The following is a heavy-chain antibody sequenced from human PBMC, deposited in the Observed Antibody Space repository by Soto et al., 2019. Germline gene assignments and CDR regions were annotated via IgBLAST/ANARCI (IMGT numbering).Heavy chain of an antibody. D-gene: IGHD2-15*01. CDR3: ATSGYCSGGSCYSVGY. V-gene: IGHV5-51*01. CDR2: IYPGDSDT. Sequence: GESLKISCKGSGYSFTSYWIGWVRQMPGKGLEWMGIIYPGDSDTRYSPSFQGQVTISADKSISTAYLQWSSLKASDTAMYYCATSGYCSGGSCYSVGYWGQGTLVTVSS. J-gene: IGHJ4*02. CDR1: GYSFTSYW.